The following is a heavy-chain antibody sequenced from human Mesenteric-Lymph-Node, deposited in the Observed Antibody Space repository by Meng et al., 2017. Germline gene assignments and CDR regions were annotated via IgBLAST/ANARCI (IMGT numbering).Heavy chain of an antibody. D-gene: IGHD3-22*01. J-gene: IGHJ4*02. Sequence: GESLKISCAASGFNFDDYDMHWVRQVPGKGLEWVSSISSSSSYIYYADSVKGRFTISRDNAKNSLYLQMNSLRAEDTAVYYCARDVSGYYDSSGYYYGGWGQGTLVTGYS. CDR1: GFNFDDYD. CDR3: ARDVSGYYDSSGYYYGG. V-gene: IGHV3-21*01. CDR2: ISSSSSYI.